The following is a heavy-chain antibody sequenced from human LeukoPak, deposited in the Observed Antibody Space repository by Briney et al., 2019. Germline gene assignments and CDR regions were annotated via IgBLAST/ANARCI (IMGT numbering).Heavy chain of an antibody. Sequence: SETLSLTCAVYGGSFSGYYWSWIRQPPGKGLEWIGEINHSGSTNYNPSLKSRVTISVDTSKNQFSLKLSSVTAADTAVYYCAKPVYYYDSSGYCFDYWGQGTLVTVSS. CDR2: INHSGST. J-gene: IGHJ4*02. CDR3: AKPVYYYDSSGYCFDY. D-gene: IGHD3-22*01. V-gene: IGHV4-34*01. CDR1: GGSFSGYY.